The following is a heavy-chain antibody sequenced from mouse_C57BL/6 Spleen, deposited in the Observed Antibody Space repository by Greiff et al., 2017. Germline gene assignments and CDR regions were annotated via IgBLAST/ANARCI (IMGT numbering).Heavy chain of an antibody. V-gene: IGHV5-6*01. CDR2: ISSGGSDT. CDR3: ASITLYFDY. J-gene: IGHJ2*01. Sequence: EVQLQESGGDLVKPGGSLKLSCAASGFTFSSYGMSWVRQTPDKRLEWVATISSGGSDTYYPDSVKGPFTISRDNAKNTLYLQMSSLKSEDTAMYYCASITLYFDYWGQGTTLTVSS. CDR1: GFTFSSYG. D-gene: IGHD1-1*01.